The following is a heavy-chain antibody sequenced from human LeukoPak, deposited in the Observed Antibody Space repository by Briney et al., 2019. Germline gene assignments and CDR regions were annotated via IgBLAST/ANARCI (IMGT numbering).Heavy chain of an antibody. CDR1: GFTFSSYG. V-gene: IGHV3-23*01. J-gene: IGHJ4*02. CDR2: ISGSGGST. D-gene: IGHD6-13*01. Sequence: GGSLRLSCAASGFTFSSYGMSWVRQAPGKGLEWVSAISGSGGSTYYADSVKGRFTISRDNSKNTLYLQMNSLRAEDTAVYYCAKVKGLLSSSWHYYFDYWGQGTLVTVSS. CDR3: AKVKGLLSSSWHYYFDY.